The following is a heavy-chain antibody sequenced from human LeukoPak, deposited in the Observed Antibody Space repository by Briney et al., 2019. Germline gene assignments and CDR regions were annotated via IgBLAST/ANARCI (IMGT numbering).Heavy chain of an antibody. V-gene: IGHV3-74*01. CDR1: GFTFSSYW. CDR2: INSDGSST. D-gene: IGHD3-22*01. CDR3: ARVGLYYYDSSGYASGAFDI. J-gene: IGHJ3*02. Sequence: GGSLRLSCAASGFTFSSYWMHWVRQAPGKGLVWVSRINSDGSSTSYADSVKGRLTISRDNAKNMLYLQMNSLRAEDTAVYYCARVGLYYYDSSGYASGAFDIWGQGTMVTVSS.